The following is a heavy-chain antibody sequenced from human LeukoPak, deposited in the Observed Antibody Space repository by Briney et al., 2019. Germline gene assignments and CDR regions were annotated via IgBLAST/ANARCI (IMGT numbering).Heavy chain of an antibody. CDR2: IKQDGSKK. D-gene: IGHD2-15*01. Sequence: PGGSLRLSCAASGFTFSSYWMSWVRQAPGKGLEWVANIKQDGSKKYYVDSVKGRFTISRDNAKNSLYLQMNSLRAEDTAVYYCASVQGYCSGGSCPSDDYWGQGTLVTVSS. J-gene: IGHJ4*02. CDR1: GFTFSSYW. V-gene: IGHV3-7*01. CDR3: ASVQGYCSGGSCPSDDY.